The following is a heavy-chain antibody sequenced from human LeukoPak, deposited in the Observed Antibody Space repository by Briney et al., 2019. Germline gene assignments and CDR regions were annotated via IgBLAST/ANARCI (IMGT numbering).Heavy chain of an antibody. CDR3: ARIKLGYCSSTSCYGFLHYYYYYMGV. CDR1: GGSFSGYY. Sequence: PSETLSLTCAVYGGSFSGYYWSWIRQPPGKGLEWIGEINHSGSTNYNPSLKSRVTISVDTSKNQFSLKLSSVTAADTAVYYCARIKLGYCSSTSCYGFLHYYYYYMGVWGKGTTVTVSS. CDR2: INHSGST. J-gene: IGHJ6*03. D-gene: IGHD2-2*01. V-gene: IGHV4-34*01.